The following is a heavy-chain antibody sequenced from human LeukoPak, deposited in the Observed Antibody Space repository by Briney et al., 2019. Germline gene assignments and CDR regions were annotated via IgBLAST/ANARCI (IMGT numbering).Heavy chain of an antibody. Sequence: SETLSLTCTVSGGSISSYYWSWIRQPPGKGLEWIGYIYYSGSTNYNPSLKSRVTISVDTSKNQFPLKLSSVTAADTAVYYCARGVGYSGYDLDYWGQGTLVTVSS. CDR3: ARGVGYSGYDLDY. D-gene: IGHD5-12*01. V-gene: IGHV4-59*01. CDR2: IYYSGST. J-gene: IGHJ4*02. CDR1: GGSISSYY.